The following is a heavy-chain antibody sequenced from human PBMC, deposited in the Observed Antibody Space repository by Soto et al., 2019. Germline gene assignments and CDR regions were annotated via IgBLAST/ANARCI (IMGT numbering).Heavy chain of an antibody. D-gene: IGHD3-10*01. V-gene: IGHV3-23*01. CDR1: GFTFSNYD. CDR2: VDSAGST. Sequence: GGSLRLSCVASGFTFSNYDMSWLRQAPGKGLEWVSTVDSAGSTYYADSVTGRFTISRDNSRNTLSLQMNSLRAEDTAVYYCAKHRLARGIDYWGQGTPVTVSS. CDR3: AKHRLARGIDY. J-gene: IGHJ4*02.